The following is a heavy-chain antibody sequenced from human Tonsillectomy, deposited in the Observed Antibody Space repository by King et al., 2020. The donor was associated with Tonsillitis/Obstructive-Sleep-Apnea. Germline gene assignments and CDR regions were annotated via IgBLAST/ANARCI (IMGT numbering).Heavy chain of an antibody. J-gene: IGHJ4*02. Sequence: VQLVESGGGVVQPGRSLRLSCAASGFTFSSSAMHWVRQAPGKGLEWVAVISYDGSNKYYADSVKGRFTISRDNSKNTLYLQMNSLRAQDTAVYYCARIGSIVVGPTAIHEGVDYWGQGTLVTVSS. CDR1: GFTFSSSA. CDR2: ISYDGSNK. D-gene: IGHD2-2*02. CDR3: ARIGSIVVGPTAIHEGVDY. V-gene: IGHV3-30*04.